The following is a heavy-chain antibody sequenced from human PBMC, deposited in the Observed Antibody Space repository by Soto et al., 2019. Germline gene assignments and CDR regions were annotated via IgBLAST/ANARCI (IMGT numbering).Heavy chain of an antibody. Sequence: EVQLVESGGGLVKPEGSLRLSCAASGFTFSNAWMSWVRQAPGKGLEWVGRIKSKTDGGTTDYAAPVKGRFTISRDDSKNTLYLQMNSLKTEDTAVYYCTTAGYSYGYIYYYYYYMDVWGKGTTVTVSS. CDR2: IKSKTDGGTT. D-gene: IGHD5-18*01. CDR1: GFTFSNAW. CDR3: TTAGYSYGYIYYYYYYMDV. V-gene: IGHV3-15*01. J-gene: IGHJ6*03.